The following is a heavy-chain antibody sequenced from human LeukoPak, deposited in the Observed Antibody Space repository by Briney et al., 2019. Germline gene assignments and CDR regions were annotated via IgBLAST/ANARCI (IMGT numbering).Heavy chain of an antibody. CDR2: IKEDGSEK. J-gene: IGHJ4*02. V-gene: IGHV3-7*03. Sequence: GGSLRLSCASSGFSFSGYWMSLVRQAPGNGLEWGANIKEDGSEKYYADFVKGRFTISRDNAKNSQDLQMNSLRAEDTAVYYCARRGSTDYWGQGTLVTVSS. CDR3: ARRGSTDY. D-gene: IGHD2/OR15-2a*01. CDR1: GFSFSGYW.